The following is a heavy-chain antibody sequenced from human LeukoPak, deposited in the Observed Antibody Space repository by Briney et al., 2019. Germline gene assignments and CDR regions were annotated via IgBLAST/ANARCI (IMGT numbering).Heavy chain of an antibody. CDR1: RFTFSDYY. D-gene: IGHD4-17*01. CDR3: ARESDYKFEY. J-gene: IGHJ4*02. V-gene: IGHV3-11*05. CDR2: ISTSTYT. Sequence: GGSLRLSCAASRFTFSDYYMSWLRQAPGKGLEWVSQISTSTYTNYADSVKGRFTISRDNAKNSLYLQMNSLRAEDTAVYYCARESDYKFEYWGQGTLVTVSS.